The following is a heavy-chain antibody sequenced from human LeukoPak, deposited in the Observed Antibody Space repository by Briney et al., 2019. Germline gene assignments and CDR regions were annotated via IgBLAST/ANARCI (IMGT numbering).Heavy chain of an antibody. Sequence: GGPLQTPFQGLGSGFTSNWMGWGGRRPGKGGGGRGIIYPGDWDTRNSPSFQGQVTISADKSISTAYLQWSSLKASDTAMYYCARPNYGGGAFDIWGQGTMVTVSS. CDR3: ARPNYGGGAFDI. V-gene: IGHV5-51*01. CDR1: GSGFTSNW. D-gene: IGHD4-23*01. J-gene: IGHJ3*02. CDR2: IYPGDWDT.